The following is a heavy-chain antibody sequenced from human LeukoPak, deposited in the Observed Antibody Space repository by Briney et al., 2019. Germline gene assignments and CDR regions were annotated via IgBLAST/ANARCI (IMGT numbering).Heavy chain of an antibody. CDR2: INPNSGGT. Sequence: ASVKVFCKXSGYTFTGYYMHWVRQAPGQGLEWMGWINPNSGGTNYAQKFQGRVTMTRDTSISTAYMELSRLRSDDTAVYYCARVPIAAAGTSLDYWGQGTLVTVSS. CDR1: GYTFTGYY. V-gene: IGHV1-2*02. CDR3: ARVPIAAAGTSLDY. D-gene: IGHD6-13*01. J-gene: IGHJ4*02.